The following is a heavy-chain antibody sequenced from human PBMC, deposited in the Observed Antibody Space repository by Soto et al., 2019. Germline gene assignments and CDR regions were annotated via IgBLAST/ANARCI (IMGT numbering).Heavy chain of an antibody. V-gene: IGHV1-18*04. CDR2: ISAYTDNT. J-gene: IGHJ6*02. CDR1: GNPYTAYG. D-gene: IGHD1-1*01. CDR3: ARENWNYDYYYGMDV. Sequence: ASVKASSRTTGNPYTAYGLPWARSAPGKGREWLGWISAYTDNTNYGQNLQGRVTMTTDTSTSTAYMELRSLRSDDTAAYYCARENWNYDYYYGMDVWGQGTTVTVS.